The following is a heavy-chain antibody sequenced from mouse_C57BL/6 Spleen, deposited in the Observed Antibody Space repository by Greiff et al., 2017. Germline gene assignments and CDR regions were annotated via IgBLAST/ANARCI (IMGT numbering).Heavy chain of an antibody. CDR2: IYPGDGDT. D-gene: IGHD1-1*01. CDR1: GYAFSSYW. CDR3: ASPSYYGSSPYYYAMDY. V-gene: IGHV1-80*01. J-gene: IGHJ4*01. Sequence: VQLVESGAELVKPGASVKISCKASGYAFSSYWMNWVKQRPGKGLEWIGQIYPGDGDTNYNGKFKGRATLTADKSSSTAYMQLSSLTSEDSAVYFCASPSYYGSSPYYYAMDYWGQGTSVTVSS.